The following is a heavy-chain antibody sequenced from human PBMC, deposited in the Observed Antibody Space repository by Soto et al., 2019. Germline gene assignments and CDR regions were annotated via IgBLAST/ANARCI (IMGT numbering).Heavy chain of an antibody. CDR2: IRGSGGST. J-gene: IGHJ3*02. Sequence: GGSLRLSCAASGFTFSSYAMSWVRQAPGKGLEWVSAIRGSGGSTYYRDSVKGRFTISRDNSKNTLYLQMNSLRAEDTAVYYCAKDSLIQLWLAYNAFDIWGQGTMVTVSS. CDR3: AKDSLIQLWLAYNAFDI. CDR1: GFTFSSYA. D-gene: IGHD5-18*01. V-gene: IGHV3-23*01.